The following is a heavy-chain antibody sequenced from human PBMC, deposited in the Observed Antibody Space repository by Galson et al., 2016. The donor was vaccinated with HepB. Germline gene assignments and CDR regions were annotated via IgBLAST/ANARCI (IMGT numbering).Heavy chain of an antibody. CDR2: ISSSSSYI. CDR3: ARDDTHYFKNGGPYYDAFDI. D-gene: IGHD2-15*01. CDR1: GFTFSSYG. Sequence: SLRLSCAASGFTFSSYGMNWVRQAPGKGLEWVSSISSSSSYINYADSVKGRFNISRDNAKNSLNLQMNSLRAEDTAVYYCARDDTHYFKNGGPYYDAFDIWGQGTRVTVSS. J-gene: IGHJ3*02. V-gene: IGHV3-21*04.